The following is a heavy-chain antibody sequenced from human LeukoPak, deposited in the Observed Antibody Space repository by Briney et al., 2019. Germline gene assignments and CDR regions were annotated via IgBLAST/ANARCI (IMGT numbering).Heavy chain of an antibody. J-gene: IGHJ4*02. CDR3: ARGGEQWLVHWADY. CDR1: GYSFRNYG. Sequence: ASVKVSCQASGYSFRNYGIIWVRQAPGQGLEWMGWINTYNGNTNYVERFQGRVTMTTDTSRSTAYMELRSLTSDDTAMYYCARGGEQWLVHWADYWGQGTLVSVSA. CDR2: INTYNGNT. V-gene: IGHV1-18*01. D-gene: IGHD6-19*01.